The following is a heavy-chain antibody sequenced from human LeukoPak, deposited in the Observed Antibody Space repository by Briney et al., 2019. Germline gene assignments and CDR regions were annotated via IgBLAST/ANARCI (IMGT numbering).Heavy chain of an antibody. V-gene: IGHV1-46*01. CDR3: ARGSSGTRVFDY. Sequence: ASVKVSCKASRYTLTSYYMHWVRQAPGQGLEWMGIIIPSGGSTSYAQKFQGRVTMTRDTSTSTVYMELSSLRSEDTAVYYCARGSSGTRVFDYWGQGTLVTVSS. CDR2: IIPSGGST. CDR1: RYTLTSYY. J-gene: IGHJ4*02.